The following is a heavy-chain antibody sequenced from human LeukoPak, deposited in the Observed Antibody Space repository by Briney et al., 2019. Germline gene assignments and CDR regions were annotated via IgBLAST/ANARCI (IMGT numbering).Heavy chain of an antibody. CDR2: IIPIFGTA. CDR3: ARGGYYYDSSGYYLAY. CDR1: GGTFSSYA. Sequence: ASVKVSCKASGGTFSSYAISWVRQAPGQGLEWMGGIIPIFGTANYAQKFQGRVTITADESTSTAYMELSSLRSEDTAVYYCARGGYYYDSSGYYLAYWGQGTLVTVSS. J-gene: IGHJ4*02. V-gene: IGHV1-69*13. D-gene: IGHD3-22*01.